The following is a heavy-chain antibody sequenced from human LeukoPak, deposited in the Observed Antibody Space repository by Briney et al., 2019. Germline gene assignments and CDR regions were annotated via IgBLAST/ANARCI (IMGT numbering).Heavy chain of an antibody. Sequence: GGSLRLSCAASGFTFSSYSMNWVRQAPGKGLEWVSYISSSGSTIYYADSVKGRFTISRDNAKNSLYLQMNSLRDEDTAVYYCARVSRGYGGYVVFVDYYYYGMDVWGQGTTVTVSS. CDR2: ISSSGSTI. J-gene: IGHJ6*02. V-gene: IGHV3-48*02. D-gene: IGHD4-17*01. CDR1: GFTFSSYS. CDR3: ARVSRGYGGYVVFVDYYYYGMDV.